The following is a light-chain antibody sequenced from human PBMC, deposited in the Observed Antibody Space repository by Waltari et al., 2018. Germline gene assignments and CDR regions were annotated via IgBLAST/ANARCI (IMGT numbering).Light chain of an antibody. V-gene: IGLV7-46*01. CDR2: DTS. Sequence: QAVVTQEPSLTVSPGGTVTLTSGYSTGAVTSGHYPYWFQQKPGQAPKTLIYDTSNKHSWTPARFSGSLLGGKAALTLSGAQPEDEANYYCFLSYSGAVIFGGGTKLTVL. J-gene: IGLJ2*01. CDR3: FLSYSGAVI. CDR1: TGAVTSGHY.